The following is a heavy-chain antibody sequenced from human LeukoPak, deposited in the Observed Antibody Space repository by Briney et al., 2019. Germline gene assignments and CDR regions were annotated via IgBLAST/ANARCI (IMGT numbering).Heavy chain of an antibody. J-gene: IGHJ4*02. CDR3: AKGTSASGTYYSAWNY. CDR2: ITGSGEST. V-gene: IGHV3-23*01. D-gene: IGHD3-10*01. CDR1: AVTSISNA. Sequence: GGSLRLPSAASAVTSISNAMSWCGRPPGKGLEGVSTITGSGESTYYADFVNGRFTICTDSPKNTTYLRMNSLRAEDTAVYYCAKGTSASGTYYSAWNYWGQGTLVTVSS.